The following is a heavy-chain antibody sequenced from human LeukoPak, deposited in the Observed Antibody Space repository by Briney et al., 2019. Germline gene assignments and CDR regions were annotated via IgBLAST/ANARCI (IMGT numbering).Heavy chain of an antibody. CDR2: IIPVFGTP. Sequence: SVKVSCKASGGTFSSYAISWVRRAPGQGLEWMGGIIPVFGTPNYAQKFQGRVTITADESASTTYMELSSLRSEDTAVYYCARGIGIPGRHQRFDPWGQGTLVTVSS. CDR1: GGTFSSYA. CDR3: ARGIGIPGRHQRFDP. V-gene: IGHV1-69*13. D-gene: IGHD2/OR15-2a*01. J-gene: IGHJ5*02.